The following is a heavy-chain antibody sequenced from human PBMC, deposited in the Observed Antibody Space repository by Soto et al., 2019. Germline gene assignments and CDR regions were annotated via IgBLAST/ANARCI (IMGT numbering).Heavy chain of an antibody. CDR3: TGGKTDDHGDYEDY. J-gene: IGHJ4*02. CDR2: ICYSGST. CDR1: GGSISSGGYY. Sequence: QVQLQESGPGLVKPSQTLSLTCTVSGGSISSGGYYWSWIRQHPGKGLEWIGYICYSGSTYYNPSLKSRVTISVHTYKNQFTPKLSSVTAADTAVYYCTGGKTDDHGDYEDYCGQGTLVTVSS. D-gene: IGHD4-17*01. V-gene: IGHV4-31*03.